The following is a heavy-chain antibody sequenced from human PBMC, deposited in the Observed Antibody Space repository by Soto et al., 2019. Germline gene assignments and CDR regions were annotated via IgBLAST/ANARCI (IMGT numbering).Heavy chain of an antibody. CDR2: ISYDGSNK. Sequence: ALRLSCAASGFTFSSYGMHWVRQAPGKGLEWVAVISYDGSNKYYADSVKGRFTISRDNSKNTLYLQMNSLRAEDTAVYYCAKVMVSWDYYDSSGYDYWGQGTLVTVSS. V-gene: IGHV3-30*18. CDR1: GFTFSSYG. D-gene: IGHD3-22*01. J-gene: IGHJ4*02. CDR3: AKVMVSWDYYDSSGYDY.